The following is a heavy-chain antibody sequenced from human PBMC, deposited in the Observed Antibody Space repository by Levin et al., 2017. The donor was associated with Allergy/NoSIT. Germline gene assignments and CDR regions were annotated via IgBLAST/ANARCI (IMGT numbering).Heavy chain of an antibody. CDR3: VRARYDSWRHYYYGLDV. Sequence: SETLSLTCAVYGGSFSDYSWTWIRQSPGKGLEWIGEISPSGGPNYSPSLSSRLTISVDTSQNYVSLKLISVTAADTATYFCVRARYDSWRHYYYGLDVWGQGTTVTVSS. V-gene: IGHV4-34*01. CDR2: ISPSGGP. CDR1: GGSFSDYS. J-gene: IGHJ6*02. D-gene: IGHD3-3*01.